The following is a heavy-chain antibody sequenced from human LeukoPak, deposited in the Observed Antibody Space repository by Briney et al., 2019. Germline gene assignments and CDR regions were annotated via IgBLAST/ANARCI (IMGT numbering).Heavy chain of an antibody. D-gene: IGHD5-24*01. J-gene: IGHJ5*02. CDR3: ATGSATIGRWFDP. CDR1: GYAFTDYY. CDR2: VDPEDGET. V-gene: IGHV1-69-2*01. Sequence: ASVKVSCKVSGYAFTDYYMHWVQQAPGKGLEWMGLVDPEDGETIYAEKFQGRVTITADTSTDTAYMELSSLRSEDTAVYYCATGSATIGRWFDPWGQGTLVTVSS.